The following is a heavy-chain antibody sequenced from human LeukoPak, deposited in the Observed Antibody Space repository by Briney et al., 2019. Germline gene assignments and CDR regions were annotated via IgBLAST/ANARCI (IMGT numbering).Heavy chain of an antibody. CDR2: IIPIFGTA. CDR3: ASATVVAASAEYFQH. Sequence: ASVKVSCKASGGTFSSYAISWVRQAPGQGLEWMGGIIPIFGTANYAQEFQGRVTITTDESTSTAYMELSSLRSEDTAVYYCASATVVAASAEYFQHWGQGTLVTVSS. CDR1: GGTFSSYA. J-gene: IGHJ1*01. V-gene: IGHV1-69*05. D-gene: IGHD2-15*01.